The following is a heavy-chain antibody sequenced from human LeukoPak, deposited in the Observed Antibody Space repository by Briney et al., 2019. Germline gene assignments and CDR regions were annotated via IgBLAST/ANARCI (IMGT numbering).Heavy chain of an antibody. V-gene: IGHV1-18*01. CDR2: ISTYNGNT. CDR3: ARGLPPTYYYGSGSSHYFDY. Sequence: ASVKVSCKASGYTFTNYGISWVRQAPGQGLEWMGWISTYNGNTNYAQKLKGRVTMTTDTSTSTAYMELRSLRSDDTAVYYCARGLPPTYYYGSGSSHYFDYWGQGTLVTVSS. J-gene: IGHJ4*02. D-gene: IGHD3-10*01. CDR1: GYTFTNYG.